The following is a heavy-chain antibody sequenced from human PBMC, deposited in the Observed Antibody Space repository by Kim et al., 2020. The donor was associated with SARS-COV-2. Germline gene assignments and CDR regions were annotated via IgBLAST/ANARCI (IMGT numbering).Heavy chain of an antibody. Sequence: GGSLRLSCTVSGFNFNSYSMNWVRQAPGKGLEWVSYSSSSSSTVYYAGSVRGRVTISRDNAKNSLFLQMNSLRDDDTAVYYCARCPLSMTMVRGMITTTLFDYYNMDAWGQGTTVTVSS. CDR2: SSSSSSTV. D-gene: IGHD3-10*01. CDR3: ARCPLSMTMVRGMITTTLFDYYNMDA. CDR1: GFNFNSYS. V-gene: IGHV3-48*02. J-gene: IGHJ6*02.